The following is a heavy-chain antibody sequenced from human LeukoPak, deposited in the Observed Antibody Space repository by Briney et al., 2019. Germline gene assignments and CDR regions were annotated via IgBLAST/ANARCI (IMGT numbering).Heavy chain of an antibody. CDR1: GYTFTGCY. CDR3: ARVLFYSSGNKSNRVDY. Sequence: WASVKVSCMASGYTFTGCYIHWVRQAPGQGLEWMGWINPNSGGTNNAQKFQGRLTMTRDTSISTAYMELSRLRSDDTAVYYCARVLFYSSGNKSNRVDYWGQGTLVTVSS. CDR2: INPNSGGT. V-gene: IGHV1-2*02. D-gene: IGHD6-19*01. J-gene: IGHJ4*02.